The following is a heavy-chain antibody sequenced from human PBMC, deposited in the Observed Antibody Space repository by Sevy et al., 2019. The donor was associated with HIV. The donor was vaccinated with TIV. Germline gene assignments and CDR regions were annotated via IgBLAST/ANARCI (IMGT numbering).Heavy chain of an antibody. J-gene: IGHJ4*02. CDR1: DGSFSGYY. CDR2: INHSGST. D-gene: IGHD3-22*01. Sequence: SETLSLTCAVYDGSFSGYYWSWIRQPPGKGLEWIGEINHSGSTNYNPSLKSRVTISVDTSKNQFSLMLSSVTAADTAVYYCARTPSPLNYYDSSGYPDYWGQGTLVTVSS. V-gene: IGHV4-34*01. CDR3: ARTPSPLNYYDSSGYPDY.